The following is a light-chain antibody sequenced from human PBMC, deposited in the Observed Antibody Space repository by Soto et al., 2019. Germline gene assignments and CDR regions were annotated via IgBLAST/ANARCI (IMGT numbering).Light chain of an antibody. V-gene: IGLV2-14*01. CDR3: SSKSSGSTPML. CDR2: EVS. J-gene: IGLJ2*01. Sequence: SVLTQPASLSGSPGQSITISCTGTSSDVGGYKYVSWYQHHPGEAPKLIIYEVSNRPSGVSNRFSGSKSGNTASLTISGLQAEDESHYYCSSKSSGSTPMLFGGGTQLTVL. CDR1: SSDVGGYKY.